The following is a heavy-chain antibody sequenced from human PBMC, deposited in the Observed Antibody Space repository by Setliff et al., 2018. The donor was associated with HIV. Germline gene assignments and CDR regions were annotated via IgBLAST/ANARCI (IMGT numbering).Heavy chain of an antibody. V-gene: IGHV3-48*01. Sequence: GGSLRLSCAASGSGFTFSSYSMNWVRQAPGKGLEWVSYISSTSSTIYYANSVKGRFTISRDDAKNSLYLQMNSLRAEDTAVYYCARAEVAMVRGHDYWGQGTLVTVSS. CDR2: ISSTSSTI. J-gene: IGHJ4*02. CDR1: GSGFTFSSYS. CDR3: ARAEVAMVRGHDY. D-gene: IGHD3-10*01.